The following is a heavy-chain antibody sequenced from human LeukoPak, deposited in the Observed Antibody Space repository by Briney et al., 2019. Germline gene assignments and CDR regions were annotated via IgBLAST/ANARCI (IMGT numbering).Heavy chain of an antibody. V-gene: IGHV1-8*03. Sequence: ASVKVSCKASGYTFTSYDINWVRQATGQGLEWMGWMNPNSGNTGYAQKFQGRVTITRNTSISTAYMELSSLRSDDTAVYYCARDQGRDIAARLGYWGQGTLVTVSS. D-gene: IGHD6-6*01. CDR1: GYTFTSYD. CDR2: MNPNSGNT. CDR3: ARDQGRDIAARLGY. J-gene: IGHJ4*02.